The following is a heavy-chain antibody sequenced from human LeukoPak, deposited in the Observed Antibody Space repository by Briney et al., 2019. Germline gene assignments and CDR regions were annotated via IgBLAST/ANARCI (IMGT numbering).Heavy chain of an antibody. D-gene: IGHD6-19*01. CDR1: GGSISSSSYY. J-gene: IGHJ4*02. CDR2: IYYSGST. V-gene: IGHV4-39*01. CDR3: ARHAGYSSGWSPFDY. Sequence: SETLSLTCTVSGGSISSSSYYWGWIRQPPGKGLEWIGSIYYSGSTYYNPSLKSRVTISVDTSKNQFSLKLSSVTAADTAVYYCARHAGYSSGWSPFDYWGQGTLVTVPS.